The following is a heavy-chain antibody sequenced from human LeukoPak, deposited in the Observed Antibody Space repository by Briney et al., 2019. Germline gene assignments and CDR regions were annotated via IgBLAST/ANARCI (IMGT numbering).Heavy chain of an antibody. Sequence: KPSETLSLTCTVSGGSIGFYYWNWIRQPPGKGLEWIGCVYYNGSSNYSPSLKSRVTISVDTSKIQFSLKLSSVTAADTAVYYCARSIKRGLFDYWGQGSLVTVSS. CDR3: ARSIKRGLFDY. CDR1: GGSIGFYY. J-gene: IGHJ4*02. CDR2: VYYNGSS. D-gene: IGHD3-10*01. V-gene: IGHV4-59*01.